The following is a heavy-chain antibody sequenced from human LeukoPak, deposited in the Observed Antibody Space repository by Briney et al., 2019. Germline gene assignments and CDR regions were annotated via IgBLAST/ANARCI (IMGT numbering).Heavy chain of an antibody. CDR3: ARYRVRYFDWLQPLDY. CDR1: GFIFSDHH. V-gene: IGHV3-11*01. J-gene: IGHJ4*02. CDR2: ISNSGTI. D-gene: IGHD3-9*01. Sequence: PGGSLRLSCAASGFIFSDHHMSWIRQAPGKGLEWVSYISNSGTIYYADSVKGRFTISRDNGKNSLYLQMNSLRAEDTAVYYCARYRVRYFDWLQPLDYWGQGTLVTVSS.